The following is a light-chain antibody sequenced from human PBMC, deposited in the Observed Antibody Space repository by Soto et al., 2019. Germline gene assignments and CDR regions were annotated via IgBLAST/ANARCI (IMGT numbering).Light chain of an antibody. J-gene: IGLJ7*01. CDR1: SSNIGAGYD. Sequence: QAVVTQPPSVSGAPGQRVTISCTGSSSNIGAGYDVHWYQQLPGTAPKLLIYGNSNRPSGVPVRFSGSKSGTSASLAITGLQAADEADYYCHSYDISLPVFGVDTQLTVL. CDR3: HSYDISLPV. CDR2: GNS. V-gene: IGLV1-40*01.